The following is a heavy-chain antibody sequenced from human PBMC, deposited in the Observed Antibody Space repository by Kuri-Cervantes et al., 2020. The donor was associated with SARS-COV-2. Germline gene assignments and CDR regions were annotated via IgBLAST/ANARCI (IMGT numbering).Heavy chain of an antibody. CDR1: GYTLTELS. D-gene: IGHD4-17*01. CDR2: FDPEDGET. V-gene: IGHV1-24*01. Sequence: ASVKVSCKVSGYTLTELSMHWVRQAPGKGLEWMGGFDPEDGETIYAQKFQGRVTMTGDTSTSTVYMELSSLRSEDTAVYYCATGPPPDGDYHSDRRNNWFDPWGQGTLVTVSS. CDR3: ATGPPPDGDYHSDRRNNWFDP. J-gene: IGHJ5*02.